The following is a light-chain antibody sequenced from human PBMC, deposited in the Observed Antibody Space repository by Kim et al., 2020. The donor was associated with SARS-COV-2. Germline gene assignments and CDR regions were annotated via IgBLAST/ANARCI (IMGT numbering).Light chain of an antibody. CDR2: GNT. CDR1: SSNIGTRYD. Sequence: RGTISCTGSSSNIGTRYDVHWYQQLPGRAPTLLIYGNTNRPSGVPDRFSGSKSGTSASLAITGLQAEDEADYYCQSFDSSLTAWVFGGGTQLTVL. V-gene: IGLV1-40*01. J-gene: IGLJ2*01. CDR3: QSFDSSLTAWV.